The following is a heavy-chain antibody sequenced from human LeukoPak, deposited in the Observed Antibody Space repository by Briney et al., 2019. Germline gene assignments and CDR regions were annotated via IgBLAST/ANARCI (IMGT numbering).Heavy chain of an antibody. D-gene: IGHD6-19*01. CDR1: GFAVSSNF. Sequence: GGSLRLSCAASGFAVSSNFMSWVRQAPGKGLEWVSVIYGGGSTYYPDSVKGRFTISRDTSKNTVYLQMNSLRAEDTAVYYCATWPGGWYGEDSWGQGTLVTVSS. J-gene: IGHJ4*02. CDR2: IYGGGST. V-gene: IGHV3-53*01. CDR3: ATWPGGWYGEDS.